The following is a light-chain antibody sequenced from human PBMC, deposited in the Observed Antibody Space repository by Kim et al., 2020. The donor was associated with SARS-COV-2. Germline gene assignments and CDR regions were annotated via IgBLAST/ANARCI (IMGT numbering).Light chain of an antibody. CDR1: QDISNY. Sequence: DIQMTQSPSSLSASVGDRVTITCQASQDISNYLNWYQQKPGKAPKLLIYDASNLETGVPSRFSGSGSGTDFTFTISSLQPEDIATYYCQQYDNLLLTFGGGTKLEI. V-gene: IGKV1-33*01. J-gene: IGKJ4*01. CDR2: DAS. CDR3: QQYDNLLLT.